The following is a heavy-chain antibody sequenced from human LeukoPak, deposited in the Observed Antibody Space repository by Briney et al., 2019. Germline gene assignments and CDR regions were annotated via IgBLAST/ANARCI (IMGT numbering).Heavy chain of an antibody. CDR1: GFTFSDYY. V-gene: IGHV3-11*01. D-gene: IGHD6-13*01. Sequence: GGSLRLSCAASGFTFSDYYMTWIRQAPGKGLEWISYISDSSRTIYYADSVKGRFTISRDNSKNTLYLQMNSLRAEDTAVYYCAKGQQLAPPDYWGQGTLVTVSS. CDR3: AKGQQLAPPDY. J-gene: IGHJ4*02. CDR2: ISDSSRTI.